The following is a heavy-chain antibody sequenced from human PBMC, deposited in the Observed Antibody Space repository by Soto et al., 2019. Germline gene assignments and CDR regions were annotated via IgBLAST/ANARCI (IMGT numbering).Heavy chain of an antibody. V-gene: IGHV1-69*13. Sequence: VASVKVSCKASGGTFSSYAISWVRQAPGQGLEWMGGIIPIFGTANYAQKFQGRVTITADESTSTAYMELSSLRSEDTAVYYCARDRSSLVGALDYWGQGTLVTVSS. D-gene: IGHD1-26*01. CDR2: IIPIFGTA. J-gene: IGHJ4*02. CDR3: ARDRSSLVGALDY. CDR1: GGTFSSYA.